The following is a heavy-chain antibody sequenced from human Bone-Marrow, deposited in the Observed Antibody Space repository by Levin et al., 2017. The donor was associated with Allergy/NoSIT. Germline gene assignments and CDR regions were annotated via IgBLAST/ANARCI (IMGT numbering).Heavy chain of an antibody. CDR1: EFDFKSYA. CDR2: ISFDGGDK. CDR3: SKGMRFGERDYSYALDA. V-gene: IGHV3-30*18. J-gene: IGHJ6*02. Sequence: GGSLRLSCVASEFDFKSYAMHWVRQAPGQGLEWVAVISFDGGDKYYADSVKGRFTISRDNSQNTLSLQMNSLRPEDTSVYYCSKGMRFGERDYSYALDAWGQGTTVTVS. D-gene: IGHD3-10*01.